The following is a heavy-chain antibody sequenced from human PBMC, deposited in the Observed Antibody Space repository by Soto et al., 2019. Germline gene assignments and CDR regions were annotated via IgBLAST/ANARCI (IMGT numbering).Heavy chain of an antibody. Sequence: GGSLRLSCAASGFTFSSYAMHWVRQAPGKGLEWVAVISYGGSNKYYADSVKGRFTISRDNSKNTLYLQMNSLRAEDTAVYYCARLTTVTTIFDYWGQGTLVTV. CDR3: ARLTTVTTIFDY. D-gene: IGHD4-17*01. CDR2: ISYGGSNK. CDR1: GFTFSSYA. V-gene: IGHV3-30-3*01. J-gene: IGHJ4*02.